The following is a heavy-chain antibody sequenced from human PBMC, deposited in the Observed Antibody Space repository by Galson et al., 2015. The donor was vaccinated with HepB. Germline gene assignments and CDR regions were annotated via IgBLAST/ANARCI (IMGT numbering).Heavy chain of an antibody. CDR1: GGTFSSYT. CDR2: IIPILGIA. J-gene: IGHJ4*02. Sequence: SVKVSCKASGGTFSSYTISWVRQAPGQGLEWMGRIIPILGIANYAQKFQGRVTITADNSTSTAYMELSSLRSEDTAVYYCARDHRGYSEGFDYWGQGTLVTVSS. CDR3: ARDHRGYSEGFDY. D-gene: IGHD5-18*01. V-gene: IGHV1-69*04.